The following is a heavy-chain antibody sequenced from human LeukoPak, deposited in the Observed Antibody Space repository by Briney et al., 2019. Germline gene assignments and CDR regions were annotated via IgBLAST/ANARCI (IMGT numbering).Heavy chain of an antibody. Sequence: SQTLSLTCTVSGGSISSGDYYWSWIRQPPGKGLEWIGYIYYGGSTYYNPSLKSRVTISVDTSKNQFSLKLSSVTAADTAVYYCARDRGGYTYSHDYWGQGTLVTVSS. V-gene: IGHV4-30-4*08. D-gene: IGHD5-18*01. J-gene: IGHJ4*02. CDR2: IYYGGST. CDR3: ARDRGGYTYSHDY. CDR1: GGSISSGDYY.